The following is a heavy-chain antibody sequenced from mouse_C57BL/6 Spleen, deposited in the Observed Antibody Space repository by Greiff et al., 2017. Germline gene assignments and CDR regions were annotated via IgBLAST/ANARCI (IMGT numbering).Heavy chain of an antibody. J-gene: IGHJ2*01. CDR1: GYTFTSYW. CDR3: ARDTTVVAFDY. CDR2: IHPNSGST. Sequence: QVQLQQSGAELVKPGASVQLSCKASGYTFTSYWMHWVKQRPGQGLEWIGMIHPNSGSTNYNEKFKSKATLTVDKSSSTAYMQLSSLTSEDSAVYYCARDTTVVAFDYWCQGTTLTVSS. D-gene: IGHD1-1*01. V-gene: IGHV1-64*01.